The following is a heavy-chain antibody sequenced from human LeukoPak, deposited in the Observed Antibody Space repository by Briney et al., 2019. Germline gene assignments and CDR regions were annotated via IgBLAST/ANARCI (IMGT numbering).Heavy chain of an antibody. D-gene: IGHD3-10*01. CDR3: ARGSPSGSYYLMGD. CDR2: IYHSGST. J-gene: IGHJ4*02. CDR1: GYSISSGYH. Sequence: PSETLSLTCTVSGYSISSGYHWGWIRQPPGKGLEWIGSIYHSGSTYYNPSLKSRVTISVDTSKNQFSLKLRSVTAADTAVYYCARGSPSGSYYLMGDWGQGTLVTVSS. V-gene: IGHV4-38-2*02.